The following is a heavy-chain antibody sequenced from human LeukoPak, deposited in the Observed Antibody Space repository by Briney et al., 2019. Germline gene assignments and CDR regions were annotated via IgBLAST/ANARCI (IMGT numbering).Heavy chain of an antibody. V-gene: IGHV1-2*02. Sequence: GAAVKVSCKASGYTFTAYYINWVRQAPGQGLEGMGWINPHSGGAVYAQGFEGRVTMTRDTSISTAYMELNNLRSDDTAFYYCTRFEDYGGKRDVFDIWGQGTMVAVSS. J-gene: IGHJ3*02. CDR2: INPHSGGA. CDR3: TRFEDYGGKRDVFDI. D-gene: IGHD4-23*01. CDR1: GYTFTAYY.